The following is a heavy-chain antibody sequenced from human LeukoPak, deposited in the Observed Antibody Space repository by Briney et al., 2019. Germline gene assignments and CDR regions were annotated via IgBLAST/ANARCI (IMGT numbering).Heavy chain of an antibody. CDR2: ISGSGGST. CDR3: AKVSGSYHIDY. D-gene: IGHD1-26*01. Sequence: GGSLRLSCATSGFTFSGYWMSWVRQAPGKGLEWVSAISGSGGSTYYADSVKGRFTISRDNSKNTLYLQMNSLRAEDTAVYYCAKVSGSYHIDYWGQGTLVTVSS. CDR1: GFTFSGYW. J-gene: IGHJ4*02. V-gene: IGHV3-23*01.